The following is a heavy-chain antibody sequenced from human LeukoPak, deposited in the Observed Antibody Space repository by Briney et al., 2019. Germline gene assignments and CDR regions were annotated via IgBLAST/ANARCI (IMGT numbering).Heavy chain of an antibody. V-gene: IGHV4-59*01. CDR2: IYYSGNT. CDR1: GASINSYY. Sequence: SQTLSLTCTVSGASINSYYWSWIRQPQGKGLEWIAYIYYSGNTNKNSSLKSRVTLSVGTSKNQFSLKLSSVTAADTAVYYCARVGSTMARDYFDYWGQGTLVSVSS. J-gene: IGHJ4*02. D-gene: IGHD3-10*01. CDR3: ARVGSTMARDYFDY.